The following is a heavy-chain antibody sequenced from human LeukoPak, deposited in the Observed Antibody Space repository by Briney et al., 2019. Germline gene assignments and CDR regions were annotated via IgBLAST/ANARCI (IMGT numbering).Heavy chain of an antibody. CDR2: IYHSGST. J-gene: IGHJ4*02. V-gene: IGHV4-4*02. CDR3: ARGGYYGSGSYYMPFDY. CDR1: GGSISSSNW. Sequence: PSETLSLTCAVSGGSISSSNWWSWVRQPPGKGLEWIGEIYHSGSTNYNPSLKSRVTISVDKSKNQFSLKLSSVTAADTAVYYCARGGYYGSGSYYMPFDYWGQGTLVTVSS. D-gene: IGHD3-10*01.